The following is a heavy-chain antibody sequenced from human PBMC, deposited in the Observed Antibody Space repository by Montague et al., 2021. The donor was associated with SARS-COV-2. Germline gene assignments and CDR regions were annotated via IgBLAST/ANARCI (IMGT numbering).Heavy chain of an antibody. CDR1: GGSISSGSYY. D-gene: IGHD6-19*01. J-gene: IGHJ4*02. V-gene: IGHV4-61*02. Sequence: TLSLTCTVSGGSISSGSYYWSRIRQPAGKGLEWIGRISISGSTNYNPSLKSRVTISVDTSKNQFSLKLSSVTAADTAVYYCARDIAVAGLSDYWGQGTLVTVSS. CDR2: ISISGST. CDR3: ARDIAVAGLSDY.